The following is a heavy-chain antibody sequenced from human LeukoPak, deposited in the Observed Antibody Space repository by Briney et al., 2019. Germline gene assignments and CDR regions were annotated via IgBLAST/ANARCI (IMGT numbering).Heavy chain of an antibody. Sequence: GGSLRLSCEVSGFTFSDHYMSWIRQAPGKRLEWVSYISSGSTYTNYADSVEGRFTISRDNAKNSLYLQMNSLRAEDTAVYYCARDRRSGGSSYYFDYWGQGTLVTVSS. CDR1: GFTFSDHY. CDR2: ISSGSTYT. CDR3: ARDRRSGGSSYYFDY. V-gene: IGHV3-11*06. J-gene: IGHJ4*02. D-gene: IGHD2-15*01.